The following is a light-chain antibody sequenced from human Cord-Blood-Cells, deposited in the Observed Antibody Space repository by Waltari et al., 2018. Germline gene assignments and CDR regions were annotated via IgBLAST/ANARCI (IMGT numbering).Light chain of an antibody. Sequence: QSALTQPASVSGSPGQSTTISCTGTSSYVGSYNLVSWYQQHPGKAPKLMIYEGSKRPSGVSNRFSGSKSGNTASLTISGLQAEDEADYYCCSYAGSSTFWVFGGGTKLTVL. J-gene: IGLJ3*02. CDR3: CSYAGSSTFWV. V-gene: IGLV2-23*01. CDR2: EGS. CDR1: SSYVGSYNL.